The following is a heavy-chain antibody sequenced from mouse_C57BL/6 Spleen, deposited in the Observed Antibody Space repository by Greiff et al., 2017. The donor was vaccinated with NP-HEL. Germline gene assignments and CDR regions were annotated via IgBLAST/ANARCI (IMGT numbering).Heavy chain of an antibody. J-gene: IGHJ1*03. CDR3: ARRTTRYWYFDV. D-gene: IGHD1-1*01. CDR1: GYTFTDYY. V-gene: IGHV1-26*01. Sequence: VQLQQSGPELVKPGASVKISCKASGYTFTDYYMNWVKQSHGKSLEWIGDINPNNGGTSYNQKFKGKATLTVDKSSSTAYMELRSLTSEDSAVYYCARRTTRYWYFDVWGTGTTVTVSS. CDR2: INPNNGGT.